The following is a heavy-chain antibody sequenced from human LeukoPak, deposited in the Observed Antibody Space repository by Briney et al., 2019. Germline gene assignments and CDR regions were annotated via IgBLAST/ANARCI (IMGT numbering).Heavy chain of an antibody. J-gene: IGHJ4*02. D-gene: IGHD5-18*01. V-gene: IGHV3-30*03. CDR2: ASWDGSEK. Sequence: PGGSLRLSCAASGFTFSSYWMSWVRQAPGKGLEWVAVASWDGSEKYYADSVKGRFTISRDNSKNTLYLQMNSLRVEDTAVYYCARDLSGYNYGKNRGFDCWGQGTLVTVSS. CDR3: ARDLSGYNYGKNRGFDC. CDR1: GFTFSSYW.